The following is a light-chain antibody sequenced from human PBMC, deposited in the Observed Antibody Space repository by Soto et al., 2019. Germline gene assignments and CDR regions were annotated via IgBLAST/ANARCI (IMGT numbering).Light chain of an antibody. J-gene: IGLJ1*01. CDR3: SSYAGSSNFV. Sequence: ALTQPPSASGSPGQSVTISCTGTSSAVGGYNYVSWYQQHPGKAPKLMIYEVTKRPSGVPDRFSGSKSGNTASLTVSGLQAEDEADYYCSSYAGSSNFVFVTGTKVTVL. CDR2: EVT. V-gene: IGLV2-8*01. CDR1: SSAVGGYNY.